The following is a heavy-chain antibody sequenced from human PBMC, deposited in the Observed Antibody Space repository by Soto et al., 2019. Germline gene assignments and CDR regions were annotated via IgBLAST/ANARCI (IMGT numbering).Heavy chain of an antibody. V-gene: IGHV4-31*03. CDR2: IYYSGST. J-gene: IGHJ3*02. CDR3: ARDRRVADIVVVPAARRTDAFDI. D-gene: IGHD2-2*01. CDR1: GGSISSGGYY. Sequence: PSETLSLTCTVSGGSISSGGYYWSWIRQHPGKGLEWIGYIYYSGSTYYNPSLKSRVTISVDTSKNQFSLKLSSVTAADTAVYYCARDRRVADIVVVPAARRTDAFDIWGQGTMVTVS.